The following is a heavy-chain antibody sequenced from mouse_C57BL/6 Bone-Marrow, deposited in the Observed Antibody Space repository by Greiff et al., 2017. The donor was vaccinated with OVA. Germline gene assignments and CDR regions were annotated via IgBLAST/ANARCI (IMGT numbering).Heavy chain of an antibody. CDR1: GYTFTDYY. Sequence: EVQLQQSGPELVKPGASVKISCKASGYTFTDYYMNWVKQSHGKSLEWIGDINPNNGGTSYNQKFKGKATLTVDKSSSTAYMELRSLTSEDSAVYYCARERDYDPPAWFAYWGQGTLVTVSA. D-gene: IGHD2-4*01. J-gene: IGHJ3*01. CDR3: ARERDYDPPAWFAY. CDR2: INPNNGGT. V-gene: IGHV1-26*01.